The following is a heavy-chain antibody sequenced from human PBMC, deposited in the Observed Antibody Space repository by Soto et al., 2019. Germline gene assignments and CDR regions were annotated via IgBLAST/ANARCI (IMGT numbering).Heavy chain of an antibody. Sequence: LSLTCTVSGGSIRNVYWSWIRQPPGKGLEWIGFIFHSGNAKYNPSLKSRVTMSVDTSKNQFSLSLDSVTAADTAVYFGARAHAPTLPFDYWGQGALVTVSS. CDR1: GGSIRNVY. J-gene: IGHJ4*01. CDR3: ARAHAPTLPFDY. V-gene: IGHV4-59*01. CDR2: IFHSGNA. D-gene: IGHD2-15*01.